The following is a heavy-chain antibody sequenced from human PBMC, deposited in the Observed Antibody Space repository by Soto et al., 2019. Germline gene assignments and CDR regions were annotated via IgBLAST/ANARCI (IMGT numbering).Heavy chain of an antibody. CDR1: GYTFTSYD. D-gene: IGHD4-17*01. CDR2: MNPNSGNT. Sequence: ASVKVSCKASGYTFTSYDINWVRQATGQGLEWMGWMNPNSGNTGYAQKFQDRGTITRNTSISTAYMELSSLRSEDTAVYYCLLAPNDYGGNSGYYGMDVWGQGTTVTVSS. V-gene: IGHV1-8*01. CDR3: LLAPNDYGGNSGYYGMDV. J-gene: IGHJ6*02.